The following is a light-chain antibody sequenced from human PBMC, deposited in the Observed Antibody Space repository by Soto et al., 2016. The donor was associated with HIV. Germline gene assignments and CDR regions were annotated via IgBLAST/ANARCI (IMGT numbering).Light chain of an antibody. V-gene: IGKV1-39*01. CDR3: QQYESIPYT. J-gene: IGKJ2*01. CDR2: DAS. CDR1: RSISQY. Sequence: EIQMTQSPSSLSASVGDSVTITCRASRSISQYLNWFQQKPGKAPKLLIYDASILQSGVTLRFSGSGSGTEFTLTISSLQPDDFATYYCQQYESIPYTFGQGTKVEIK.